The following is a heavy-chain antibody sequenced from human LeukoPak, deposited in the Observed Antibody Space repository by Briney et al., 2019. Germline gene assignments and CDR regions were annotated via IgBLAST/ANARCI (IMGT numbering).Heavy chain of an antibody. CDR3: ARRYYDSSGSHAYDI. CDR2: IKGDGSST. V-gene: IGHV3-74*01. Sequence: GGSLRLSCAASGFTFSSFWMHWVRQAPGKGLVWVSRIKGDGSSTSYADSVKGRFTISRDNAKNTLYLQMNSLRAEDTAVYYCARRYYDSSGSHAYDIWGQGTMVTVSS. D-gene: IGHD3-22*01. J-gene: IGHJ3*02. CDR1: GFTFSSFW.